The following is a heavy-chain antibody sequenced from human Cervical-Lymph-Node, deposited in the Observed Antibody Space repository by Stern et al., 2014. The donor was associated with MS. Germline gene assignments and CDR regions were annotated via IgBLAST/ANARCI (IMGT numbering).Heavy chain of an antibody. D-gene: IGHD3-16*01. Sequence: QVQLQESGPGLVKPSETLSLTCTVSGGSIRTYYWSWIRQPPGRGLEWIGYIYYSGSTRYNTSLKSRVTISVDTSKNQFSLRLDSVTAADTAVYFCARVGALGVPYYYYNLDVWGQGTTVTVSS. CDR3: ARVGALGVPYYYYNLDV. V-gene: IGHV4-59*01. CDR1: GGSIRTYY. CDR2: IYYSGST. J-gene: IGHJ6*02.